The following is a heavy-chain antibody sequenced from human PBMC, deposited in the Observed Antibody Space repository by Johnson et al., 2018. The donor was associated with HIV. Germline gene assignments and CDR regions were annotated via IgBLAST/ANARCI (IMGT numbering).Heavy chain of an antibody. CDR3: AREKVVAATYDAFDI. V-gene: IGHV3-74*01. CDR2: INSDGSST. CDR1: GFTFSSYW. Sequence: VQLVESGGGLVQPGGSLRLSCAASGFTFSSYWMHWVRQAPGKGLVWVSRINSDGSSTSYADSVKGRFTISRDNAKNTLYLQMNSLRAEDTAVYYCAREKVVAATYDAFDIWGPGTMVSVSS. D-gene: IGHD2-15*01. J-gene: IGHJ3*02.